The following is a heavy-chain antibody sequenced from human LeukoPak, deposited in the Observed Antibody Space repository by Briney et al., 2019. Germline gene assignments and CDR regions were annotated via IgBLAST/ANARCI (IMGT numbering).Heavy chain of an antibody. J-gene: IGHJ6*02. Sequence: ASVKVSCKASGYTFTGYYMHWVRQAPGQGLEWMGWINPNSGGTNYAQKFQGRVTTTRDTSISTAYMELSRLRSDDTAVYYCARAFIAVAEYGMDVWGQGTTVTVSS. CDR3: ARAFIAVAEYGMDV. CDR1: GYTFTGYY. D-gene: IGHD6-19*01. V-gene: IGHV1-2*02. CDR2: INPNSGGT.